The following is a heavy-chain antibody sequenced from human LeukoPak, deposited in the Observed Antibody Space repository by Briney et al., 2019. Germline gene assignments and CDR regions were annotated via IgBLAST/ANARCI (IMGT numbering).Heavy chain of an antibody. CDR1: GFTFRTYG. D-gene: IGHD6-19*01. V-gene: IGHV3-33*01. J-gene: IGHJ4*02. CDR3: ASSSGWYLSSDY. CDR2: IWYDGSDK. Sequence: GGSLRLSCAASGFTFRTYGMHWVRQAPGRGLEWVAVIWYDGSDKYHADSVKGRFTISRDNSKNMLYLQMNSLRAEDTAVYYCASSSGWYLSSDYWGQGTLVTVSS.